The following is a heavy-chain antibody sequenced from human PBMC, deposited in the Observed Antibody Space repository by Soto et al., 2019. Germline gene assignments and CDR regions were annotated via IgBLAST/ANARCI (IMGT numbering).Heavy chain of an antibody. V-gene: IGHV4-59*01. Sequence: QVQLQESGPGLLRPSETLSLTCTVSGVSIDNFFWSWIRQTPGKGLEWIGYVSLGGAAAYMAEGETPGYTPSLESRATISLDLPKNQFSLKWTSVTAADTAVYYCARDRGGITVSSKPLGEWFDPWGQGTLVTVSS. D-gene: IGHD3-16*01. J-gene: IGHJ5*02. CDR3: ARDRGGITVSSKPLGEWFDP. CDR2: VSLGGAA. CDR1: GVSIDNFF.